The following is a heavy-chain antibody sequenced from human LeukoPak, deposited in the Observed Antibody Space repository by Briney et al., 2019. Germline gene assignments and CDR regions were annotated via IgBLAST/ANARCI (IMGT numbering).Heavy chain of an antibody. V-gene: IGHV3-48*04. CDR1: GFTFSNYG. CDR2: ISSGSSTI. Sequence: GGSLRLSCAASGFTFSNYGMNWVRQAPGKGLEWVSYISSGSSTIYYADSVKGRFTISRDNAKNSLYLQMNSLRAEDTAVYYCAKDSRGFDYWGQGTLVTVSS. CDR3: AKDSRGFDY. D-gene: IGHD3-10*01. J-gene: IGHJ4*02.